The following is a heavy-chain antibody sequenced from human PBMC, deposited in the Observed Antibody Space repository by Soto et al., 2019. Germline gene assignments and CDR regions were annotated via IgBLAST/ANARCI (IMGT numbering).Heavy chain of an antibody. Sequence: SETLSLTCTVSGDSISSSSFFWAWIRQPPGKGLEWIGSIFYSGSTYYNPSLKSRVTISVDTSKNQFSLKLSSVTAADTAVYYCARQTGGAHRVTIDWGQGTLVTVSS. CDR1: GDSISSSSFF. D-gene: IGHD5-18*01. J-gene: IGHJ4*02. CDR2: IFYSGST. V-gene: IGHV4-39*01. CDR3: ARQTGGAHRVTID.